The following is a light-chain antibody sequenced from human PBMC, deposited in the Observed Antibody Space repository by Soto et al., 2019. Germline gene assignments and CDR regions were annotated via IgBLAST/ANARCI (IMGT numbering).Light chain of an antibody. V-gene: IGLV1-47*01. CDR2: RNV. CDR1: NSNIVGNN. CDR3: TTWDDKLSAWV. Sequence: QSVLTQPPSASGTPGQTVTISCSGSNSNIVGNNVYWYQHLPGTAPKLLIYRNVLRPSGVPDRFSASKSGASASLAISGLRSADEADYYCTTWDDKLSAWVFGGGTKVTVL. J-gene: IGLJ3*02.